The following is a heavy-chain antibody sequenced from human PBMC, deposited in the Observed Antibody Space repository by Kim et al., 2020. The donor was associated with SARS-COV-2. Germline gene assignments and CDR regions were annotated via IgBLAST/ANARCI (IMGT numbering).Heavy chain of an antibody. CDR1: GFTFSSYG. CDR3: AKGNYDILTGYYYYFVY. Sequence: GGSLRLSCAASGFTFSSYGMHWVRQAPGKGLEWVAVISYDGSNKYYADSVKGRFTISRDNSKNTLYLQMNSLRAEDTAVYYCAKGNYDILTGYYYYFVYWGQGTLVTVSS. CDR2: ISYDGSNK. J-gene: IGHJ4*02. D-gene: IGHD3-9*01. V-gene: IGHV3-30*18.